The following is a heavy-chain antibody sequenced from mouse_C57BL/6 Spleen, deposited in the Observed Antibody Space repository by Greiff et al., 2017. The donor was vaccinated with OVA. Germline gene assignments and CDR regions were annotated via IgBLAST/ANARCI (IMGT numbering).Heavy chain of an antibody. CDR3: ARVITTEGWYFDV. Sequence: EVQLVESGPGLVKPSQSLSLTCSVTGYSITSGYYWNWIRQFPGNKLEWMGYISYDGSNNYNPSLKNRISITRDTSKNQFFLKLNSVTTEDTATYYCARVITTEGWYFDVWGTGTTVTVSS. CDR1: GYSITSGYY. CDR2: ISYDGSN. V-gene: IGHV3-6*01. D-gene: IGHD1-1*01. J-gene: IGHJ1*03.